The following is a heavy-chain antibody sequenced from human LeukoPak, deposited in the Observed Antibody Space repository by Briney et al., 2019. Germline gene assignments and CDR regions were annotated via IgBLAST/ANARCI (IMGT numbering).Heavy chain of an antibody. CDR1: GFTFSSYS. Sequence: GGSLRLSCAASGFTFSSYSMNWVRQAPGKGLEWVSSISSSSSYIYYADSVKGRFTISRDNAKNSLYLQMNSLRAEDTAVYYCARDEVDYYDSSGYSDRAGDYWGQGTLVTVSS. CDR2: ISSSSSYI. J-gene: IGHJ4*02. D-gene: IGHD3-22*01. CDR3: ARDEVDYYDSSGYSDRAGDY. V-gene: IGHV3-21*01.